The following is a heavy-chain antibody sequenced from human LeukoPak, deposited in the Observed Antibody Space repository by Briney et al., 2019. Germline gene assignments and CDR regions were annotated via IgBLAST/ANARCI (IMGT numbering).Heavy chain of an antibody. D-gene: IGHD3-16*02. CDR1: GFTFSDSA. Sequence: GGSLRLSCAASGFTFSDSAMTWVRQAPGKGLEWVSLINLSGGNTYYADSVKGRFTISRDNSKDTLYLQMNSLRAEDTAIYYCVRDIELSTWGLGTMVTVSS. V-gene: IGHV3-23*01. CDR2: INLSGGNT. CDR3: VRDIELST. J-gene: IGHJ3*01.